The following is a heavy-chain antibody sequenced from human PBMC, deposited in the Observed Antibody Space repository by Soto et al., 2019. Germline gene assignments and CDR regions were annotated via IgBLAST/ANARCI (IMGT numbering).Heavy chain of an antibody. D-gene: IGHD6-6*01. CDR3: ARTSRFDS. J-gene: IGHJ4*02. Sequence: SEMLPLTCAVYCGSFTGYYGSWLRQPPGKGLEWIGEINHSGSTNYNPSLKSRVTMSVDTSKNQFSLKLSSVTAADTAVYYCARTSRFDSWGQGTLVTVSS. CDR1: CGSFTGYY. CDR2: INHSGST. V-gene: IGHV4-34*01.